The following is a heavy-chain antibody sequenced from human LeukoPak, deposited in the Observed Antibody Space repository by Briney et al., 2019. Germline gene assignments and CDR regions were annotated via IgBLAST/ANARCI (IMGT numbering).Heavy chain of an antibody. D-gene: IGHD3-3*01. V-gene: IGHV4-59*01. CDR1: GGAITSYY. CDR2: IYYSGST. J-gene: IGHJ6*03. Sequence: SETLSLTCTVSGGAITSYYWSWIRQPPGKGLEWIGYIYYSGSTNYNPSLKSRVTISVDTSKNHFSLKLSSVTAADTAVYYCARLFGGYSLYYYYYMDVWGKGTTVTVSS. CDR3: ARLFGGYSLYYYYYMDV.